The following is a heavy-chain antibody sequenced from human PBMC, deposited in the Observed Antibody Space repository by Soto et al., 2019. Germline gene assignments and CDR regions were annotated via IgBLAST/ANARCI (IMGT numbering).Heavy chain of an antibody. D-gene: IGHD6-13*01. CDR3: ARVMGRSWSITVGWYYYYYMDV. Sequence: GGSLRLSCAASGFTFSSYSMNWVRQAPGKGLEWVSSISSSSSYIYYADSVKGRFTISRDNAKNSLYLQMNSLRAEDTAVYYCARVMGRSWSITVGWYYYYYMDVWGKGTTVTVSS. CDR1: GFTFSSYS. V-gene: IGHV3-21*01. CDR2: ISSSSSYI. J-gene: IGHJ6*03.